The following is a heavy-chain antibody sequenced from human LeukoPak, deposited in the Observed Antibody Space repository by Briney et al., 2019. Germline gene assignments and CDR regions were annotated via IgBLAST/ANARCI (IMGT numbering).Heavy chain of an antibody. CDR1: GFMFSSYA. J-gene: IGHJ4*02. Sequence: GGSLRLSCAASGFMFSSYAMTWVRQAPGKGLVWVSRISHDGIISYADSVKGRFTISRDNAKNTLILQMNSLRVEDTAVYYCARDWVYKIDYWGRGTLVTVSS. D-gene: IGHD5-24*01. V-gene: IGHV3-74*01. CDR3: ARDWVYKIDY. CDR2: ISHDGII.